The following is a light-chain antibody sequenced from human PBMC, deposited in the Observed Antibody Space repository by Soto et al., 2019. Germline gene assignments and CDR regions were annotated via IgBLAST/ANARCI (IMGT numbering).Light chain of an antibody. J-gene: IGKJ1*01. CDR2: GAS. Sequence: EIVMTHYPATLSVSPGERATLSCRASQSVSSNLAWYQQKPGQAPRLLIYGASTRATGIPARFSGSGSGTEFTLTISSLQSEDFAVYYCQQYNNWPQTFGQGTKVDIK. V-gene: IGKV3-15*01. CDR3: QQYNNWPQT. CDR1: QSVSSN.